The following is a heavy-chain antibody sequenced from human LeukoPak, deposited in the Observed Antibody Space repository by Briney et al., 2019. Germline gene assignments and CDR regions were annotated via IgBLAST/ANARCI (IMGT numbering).Heavy chain of an antibody. Sequence: GGSLRLSCAASGFTFSSYSMNWVRQAPGKGLEWVSSISSSSSYIYYADSVKGRFTISRDNAKNSLYLQMNSLRAEDTAVYYCARDYDYVWGSYRGDYWGQGTLVTVSS. D-gene: IGHD3-16*02. J-gene: IGHJ4*02. V-gene: IGHV3-21*01. CDR2: ISSSSSYI. CDR1: GFTFSSYS. CDR3: ARDYDYVWGSYRGDY.